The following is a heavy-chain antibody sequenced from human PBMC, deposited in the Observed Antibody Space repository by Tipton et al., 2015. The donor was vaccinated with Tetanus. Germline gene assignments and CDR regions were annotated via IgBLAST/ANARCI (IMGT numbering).Heavy chain of an antibody. CDR3: AGGLVRWYEP. CDR2: INHSGST. Sequence: TLSLTCAVYGASFSDYYWSWIRQAPGKGLEWIGEINHSGSTNHNPSLKSRVTISMDTSKNQASLRLTSVTAADTAVYSCAGGLVRWYEPWGRGTLVSVSS. D-gene: IGHD3-10*01. V-gene: IGHV4-34*01. J-gene: IGHJ5*02. CDR1: GASFSDYY.